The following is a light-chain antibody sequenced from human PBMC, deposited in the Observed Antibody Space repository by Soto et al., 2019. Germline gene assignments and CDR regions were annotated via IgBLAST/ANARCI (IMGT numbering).Light chain of an antibody. Sequence: DIVLTQSPGTLSLSPGERATLSCRASQSVGSAYVGWYQQKPGQAPRLLIYGASTRATGIPARFSGSGSGTEFTLTISNLQSEDFAVYFCQQYHNWPPITFGQGTRLGIK. CDR1: QSVGSA. J-gene: IGKJ5*01. V-gene: IGKV3D-15*01. CDR3: QQYHNWPPIT. CDR2: GAS.